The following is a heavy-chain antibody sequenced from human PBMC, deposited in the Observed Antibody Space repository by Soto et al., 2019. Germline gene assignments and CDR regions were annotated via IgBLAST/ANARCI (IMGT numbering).Heavy chain of an antibody. CDR2: IIGDGSNT. CDR1: GFTFSTYW. V-gene: IGHV3-74*01. Sequence: EVQLVESGGGLVQPGGSLRLSCAASGFTFSTYWMHWVRQVPGKGLMWVSRIIGDGSNTNYADSVKGRSTISRDNAKNTLYLQMNSLTDEDTAVYYCARGTRVGGFGELQYWGQGILVTVSS. D-gene: IGHD3-10*01. CDR3: ARGTRVGGFGELQY. J-gene: IGHJ4*02.